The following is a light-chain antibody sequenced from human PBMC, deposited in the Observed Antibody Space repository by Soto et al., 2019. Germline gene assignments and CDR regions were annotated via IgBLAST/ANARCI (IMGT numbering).Light chain of an antibody. Sequence: DIQMTQSPSTLSASVGDRVTITCRASQSISTWLGWYQQKPGKAPKVLIYDASTLESGVPSRFSGSGSGTDFTLTISCLQSEDFATYYCQQYYSYSPAFGQGTKVDIK. CDR1: QSISTW. CDR2: DAS. J-gene: IGKJ1*01. CDR3: QQYYSYSPA. V-gene: IGKV1-5*01.